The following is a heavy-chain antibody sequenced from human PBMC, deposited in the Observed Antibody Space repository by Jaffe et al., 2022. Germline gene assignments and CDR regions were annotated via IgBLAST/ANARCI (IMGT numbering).Heavy chain of an antibody. Sequence: QVQLVQSGAEVKKPGSSVKVSCKASGGTFSSYTISWVRQAPGQGLEWMGRIIPILGIANYAQKFQGRVTITADKSTSTAYMELSSLRSEDTAVYYCARVPYSGSYYDLSYYFDYWGQGTLVTVSS. V-gene: IGHV1-69*02. CDR1: GGTFSSYT. CDR3: ARVPYSGSYYDLSYYFDY. CDR2: IIPILGIA. D-gene: IGHD1-26*01. J-gene: IGHJ4*02.